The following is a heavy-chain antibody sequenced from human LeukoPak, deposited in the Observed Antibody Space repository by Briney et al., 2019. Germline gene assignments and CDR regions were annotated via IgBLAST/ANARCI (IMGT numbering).Heavy chain of an antibody. CDR3: ARHYVDIRTVGASYYYYGLDV. D-gene: IGHD3-16*02. Sequence: SETLSLTCTVSGGSISSYYWSWIRQPAGKGLEWIGRIYTSGSTNYNPSLKSRVTISVDTSKNQFSLKVTSVTAADTAVFYCARHYVDIRTVGASYYYYGLDVWGQGTTVTVSS. V-gene: IGHV4-4*07. CDR2: IYTSGST. CDR1: GGSISSYY. J-gene: IGHJ6*02.